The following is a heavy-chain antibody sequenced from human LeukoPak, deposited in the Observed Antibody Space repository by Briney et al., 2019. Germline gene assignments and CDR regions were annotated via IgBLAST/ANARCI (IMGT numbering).Heavy chain of an antibody. J-gene: IGHJ4*02. CDR3: ARVAGITIFGVVTKAPYYFDY. Sequence: SETLSLTCTVSGGSISSSSYYWSWIRQPPGKGLEWIGEINHSGSTNYNPSLKSRVTISVDTSKNQFSLKLSSVTAADTAVYYCARVAGITIFGVVTKAPYYFDYWGQGTLVTVSS. V-gene: IGHV4-39*07. CDR1: GGSISSSSYY. CDR2: INHSGST. D-gene: IGHD3-3*01.